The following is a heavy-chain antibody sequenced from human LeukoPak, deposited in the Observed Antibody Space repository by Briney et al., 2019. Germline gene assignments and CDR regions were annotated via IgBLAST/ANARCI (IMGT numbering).Heavy chain of an antibody. Sequence: GGSLRLSCAASAFTFSSYSMNWVRQAPGKGLEWVSYISSSSTIYYADSVKGRFTISRDNAKNSLYLQMNSLRAEDTAVYYCASSGGEWLPSYYFDYWGQGTLVTVSS. CDR1: AFTFSSYS. CDR3: ASSGGEWLPSYYFDY. CDR2: ISSSSTI. D-gene: IGHD3-3*01. V-gene: IGHV3-48*01. J-gene: IGHJ4*02.